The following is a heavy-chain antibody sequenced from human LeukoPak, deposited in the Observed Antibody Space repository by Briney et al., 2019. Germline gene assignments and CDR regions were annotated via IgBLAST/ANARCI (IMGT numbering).Heavy chain of an antibody. Sequence: ASVKVSCKASGYTFTVYYMHWVRPAPGQGLGWMGWINPNSGGTNYAQRFQGRVTMTRDTSISTAYMVLSRLRSDDTAVFYCARGVTARQRDDYYYYYMDVWGKGTTVTVSS. CDR1: GYTFTVYY. CDR3: ARGVTARQRDDYYYYYMDV. CDR2: INPNSGGT. J-gene: IGHJ6*03. D-gene: IGHD6-6*01. V-gene: IGHV1-2*02.